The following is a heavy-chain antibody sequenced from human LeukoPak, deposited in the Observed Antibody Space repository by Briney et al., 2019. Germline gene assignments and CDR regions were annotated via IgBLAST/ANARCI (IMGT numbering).Heavy chain of an antibody. Sequence: GGSLRLSCAASGFTFSSYSMNWVRQAPGKGLEWVSSITGDSSYIYYADSVKGRFTISRDNAKNSLYLQMNSLRAEDTAVYYCARESSVVGRNIDYWGQGTLVTVSS. J-gene: IGHJ4*02. CDR1: GFTFSSYS. V-gene: IGHV3-21*01. CDR3: ARESSVVGRNIDY. CDR2: ITGDSSYI. D-gene: IGHD1-26*01.